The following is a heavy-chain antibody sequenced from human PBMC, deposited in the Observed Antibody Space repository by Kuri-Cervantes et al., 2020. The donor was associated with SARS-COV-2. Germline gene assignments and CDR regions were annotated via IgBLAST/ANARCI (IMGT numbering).Heavy chain of an antibody. Sequence: ASVKVSCKASGYTFTSYYMHWVRQAPGQGLEWMGIINPSGGSTSYAQKFQGRVTMTTDTSTSTAYMEPRGLRSFDTAVYYCARSHTLYGGNSSPWDYWGQGTLVTVSS. CDR2: INPSGGST. V-gene: IGHV1-46*01. CDR3: ARSHTLYGGNSSPWDY. J-gene: IGHJ4*02. CDR1: GYTFTSYY. D-gene: IGHD4-23*01.